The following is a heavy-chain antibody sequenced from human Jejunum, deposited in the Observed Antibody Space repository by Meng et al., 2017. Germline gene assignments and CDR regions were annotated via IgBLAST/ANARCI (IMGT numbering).Heavy chain of an antibody. V-gene: IGHV4-4*02. J-gene: IGHJ4*02. CDR3: AREWSGSYRHFDY. CDR2: IHHSGST. Sequence: QLQLKVSGQGRRKPSGTLSLTCAVSGGSISTSDWWSWVRHPPGKGLEWIGEIHHSGSTNYNPSLKSRVTISVDKSKNQFSLKLNSVTAAGTAVYYCAREWSGSYRHFDYWGQGTLVTVSS. D-gene: IGHD1-26*01. CDR1: GGSISTSDW.